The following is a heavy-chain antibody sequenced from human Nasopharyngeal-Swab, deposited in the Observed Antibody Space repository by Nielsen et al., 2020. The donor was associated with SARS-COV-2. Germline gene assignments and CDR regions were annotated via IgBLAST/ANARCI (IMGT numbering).Heavy chain of an antibody. V-gene: IGHV2-26*01. Sequence: SGPTLVHPTETLTLTCTVSGFSLRNARMGVSWIRQPPGQALEWLAHIFSNDEKSYSTSLKSRLTISKDTSKSQVVLTMTNMDPVDTATYYCARMYHGGSYLVDYWGQGTLVTVSS. CDR2: IFSNDEK. CDR1: GFSLRNARMG. J-gene: IGHJ4*02. CDR3: ARMYHGGSYLVDY. D-gene: IGHD1-26*01.